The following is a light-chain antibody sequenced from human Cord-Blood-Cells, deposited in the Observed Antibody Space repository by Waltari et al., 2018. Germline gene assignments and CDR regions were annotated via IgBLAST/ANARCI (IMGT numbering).Light chain of an antibody. CDR2: EGS. V-gene: IGLV2-23*01. CDR3: CSYAGSSTLV. J-gene: IGLJ3*02. CDR1: SRHVGTLHL. Sequence: QSALSQPAPVSGSTGPSITITCTGTSRHVGTLHLASCNQQHPGKAPNLMIYEGSKRPSGVSNRFSGSKSGNTASLTISGLQAEDEADYYCCSYAGSSTLVIGGGTKLAVI.